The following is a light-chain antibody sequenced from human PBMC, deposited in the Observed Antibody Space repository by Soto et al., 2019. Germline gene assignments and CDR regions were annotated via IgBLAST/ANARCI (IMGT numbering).Light chain of an antibody. CDR3: QSYDSSLNGVV. V-gene: IGLV1-40*01. J-gene: IGLJ2*01. CDR2: GNS. CDR1: SSNIGAGYD. Sequence: QSVLTQPPSVSGAPGQRVTISCTGSSSNIGAGYDVHWYQQLPGTAPKVLIYGNSNRPSGVPDRFSGSKSGTSASLAITGLQAEEEADYYCQSYDSSLNGVVVGGGTKVTVL.